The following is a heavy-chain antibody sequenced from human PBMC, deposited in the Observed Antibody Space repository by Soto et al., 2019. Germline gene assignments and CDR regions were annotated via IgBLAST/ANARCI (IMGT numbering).Heavy chain of an antibody. Sequence: SVKVSCKASGYTFTNYGISWVRQAPGQGLEWMGGIIPIFGTANYAQKFQGRVTITADESTSTAYMELSSLRSEDTAVYYCARDRGPSSGYYPYWFDPWG. D-gene: IGHD3-22*01. CDR1: GYTFTNYG. J-gene: IGHJ5*02. CDR3: ARDRGPSSGYYPYWFDP. V-gene: IGHV1-69*13. CDR2: IIPIFGTA.